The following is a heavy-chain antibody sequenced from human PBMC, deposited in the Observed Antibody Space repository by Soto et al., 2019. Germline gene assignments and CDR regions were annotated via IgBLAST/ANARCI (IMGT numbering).Heavy chain of an antibody. CDR1: GFTFSNYA. CDR2: VSFDGSNS. V-gene: IGHV3-30-3*01. Sequence: QVQLVESGGGVVQPGRSLRLSCAASGFTFSNYAMHWVRQAPGKGLDWVAVVSFDGSNSYYADSVKGRFTIYRDNSKNTLFLQMNSLRPEDTDVYFCARPIVPAIQNRPYSYCGLDVWGQGTTVTVSS. D-gene: IGHD2-2*01. CDR3: ARPIVPAIQNRPYSYCGLDV. J-gene: IGHJ6*02.